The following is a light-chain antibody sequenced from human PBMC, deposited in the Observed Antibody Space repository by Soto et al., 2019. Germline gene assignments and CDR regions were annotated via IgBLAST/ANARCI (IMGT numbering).Light chain of an antibody. J-gene: IGKJ2*01. Sequence: EIVMTQSPATLSVSPGERATLSCRASQSVSSNLAWYQQKPGQAPRLLFYGASTRATGIPARFSGTASGTDFTLTISSLQSEDFAVYYCQQSNKWPYTFGQGTKLEIK. V-gene: IGKV3-15*01. CDR1: QSVSSN. CDR3: QQSNKWPYT. CDR2: GAS.